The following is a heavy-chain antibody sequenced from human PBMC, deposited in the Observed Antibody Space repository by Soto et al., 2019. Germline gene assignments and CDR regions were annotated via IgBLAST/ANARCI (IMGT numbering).Heavy chain of an antibody. V-gene: IGHV4-30-4*01. J-gene: IGHJ6*02. CDR3: ASRALSGELRYYYGMDV. D-gene: IGHD1-26*01. CDR2: IYYSGST. CDR1: GCSISSGDYY. Sequence: TLSLTCTVSGCSISSGDYYWGWIRQPPGKGLEWIGYIYYSGSTYYNPSLKSRVTISVDTSKNQFSLKLSSVTAADTAVYYCASRALSGELRYYYGMDVWGQGTTVTVSS.